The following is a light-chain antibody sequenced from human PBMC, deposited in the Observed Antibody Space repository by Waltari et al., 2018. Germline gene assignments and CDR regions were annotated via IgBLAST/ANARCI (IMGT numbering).Light chain of an antibody. CDR2: GAS. CDR3: QQYGGSPLT. Sequence: EIVLTQSPGMLSLSPGERATLSCRASQSVSSSYLAWYQQKPGQAPRLLIYGASSSATGIPDRFSGSGSGTDFTLTISRLDPEDFAVYYCQQYGGSPLTFGGVTKVEI. CDR1: QSVSSSY. J-gene: IGKJ4*01. V-gene: IGKV3-20*01.